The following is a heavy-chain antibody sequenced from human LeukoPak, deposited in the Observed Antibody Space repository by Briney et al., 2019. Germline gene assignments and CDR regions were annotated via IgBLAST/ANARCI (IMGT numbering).Heavy chain of an antibody. J-gene: IGHJ4*02. CDR1: GGSISSYY. CDR2: IYTSGST. V-gene: IGHV4-4*07. CDR3: SRDRDYYDSSGYPFDY. Sequence: PSETLSLTCTVSGGSISSYYWSWIRQPAGKGLEWIGRIYTSGSTNYNPSLKSRVTMSVDTSKNQFSLKLTSVTAADTAMYYCSRDRDYYDSSGYPFDYWGQGTLVTVSS. D-gene: IGHD3-22*01.